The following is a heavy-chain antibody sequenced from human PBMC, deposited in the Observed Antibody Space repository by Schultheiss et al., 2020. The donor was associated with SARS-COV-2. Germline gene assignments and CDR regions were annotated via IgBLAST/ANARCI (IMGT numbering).Heavy chain of an antibody. Sequence: GESLKISCAASGFTFSSYGMHWVRQAPGKGLEWVAVISYDGSNKYYADSVKGRFTISRDNSKNTLYLQMNSLRAEDTAVYYCASASATVWPYYFDSWGQGTLVTVSS. J-gene: IGHJ4*02. CDR1: GFTFSSYG. CDR2: ISYDGSNK. CDR3: ASASATVWPYYFDS. V-gene: IGHV3-30*03. D-gene: IGHD3-16*01.